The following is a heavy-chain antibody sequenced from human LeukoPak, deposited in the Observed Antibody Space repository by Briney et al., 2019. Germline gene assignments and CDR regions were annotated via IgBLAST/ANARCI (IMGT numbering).Heavy chain of an antibody. J-gene: IGHJ5*02. V-gene: IGHV1-46*01. D-gene: IGHD2-2*02. CDR3: ARDKSEEDTAWWFDP. Sequence: ASVKVSCKASGYTFTSYYMHWVRQAPGQGLEWMGIINPSGGSTSYAQKFQGRVTMTTDMSTSTDYMELSSLRSEATAVYYCARDKSEEDTAWWFDPWARETWSPSPQ. CDR2: INPSGGST. CDR1: GYTFTSYY.